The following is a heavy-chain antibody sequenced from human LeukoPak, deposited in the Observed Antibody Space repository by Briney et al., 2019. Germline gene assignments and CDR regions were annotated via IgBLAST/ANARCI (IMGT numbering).Heavy chain of an antibody. V-gene: IGHV3-23*01. CDR2: ISGSGGST. CDR1: GFTFSSYA. J-gene: IGHJ4*02. CDR3: AKVQVDYYDSSGYFEGIDY. Sequence: GGSLRLSCAASGFTFSSYAMSWVRQAPGKGLEWVSAISGSGGSTYYADSVKGRFTISRDNSKNTLYLQMNSLRAEDTAVYYCAKVQVDYYDSSGYFEGIDYWGQGTLVTVSS. D-gene: IGHD3-22*01.